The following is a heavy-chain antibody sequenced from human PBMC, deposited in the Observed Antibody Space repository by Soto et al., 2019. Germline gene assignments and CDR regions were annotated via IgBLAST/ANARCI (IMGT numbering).Heavy chain of an antibody. CDR1: GGSISSGGYY. J-gene: IGHJ4*02. CDR3: ARDSRAGTAMVDY. D-gene: IGHD5-18*01. V-gene: IGHV4-31*03. CDR2: IYYSGST. Sequence: QVQLQESGPGLVKPSQTLSLTCTVSGGSISSGGYYWSWIRQHPGKCLEWIGYIYYSGSTYYNPSLKRRVTISVDTSKNQFSLKLSSVTAADTAVYYCARDSRAGTAMVDYWGQGTLVTVSS.